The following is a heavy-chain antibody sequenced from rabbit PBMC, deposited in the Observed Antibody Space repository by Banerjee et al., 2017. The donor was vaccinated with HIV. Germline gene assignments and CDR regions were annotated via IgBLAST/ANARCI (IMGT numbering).Heavy chain of an antibody. D-gene: IGHD1-1*01. J-gene: IGHJ6*01. CDR3: ATVSAGVIHWYSAS. V-gene: IGHV1S7*01. Sequence: PLKETGGGLVHPGAALTLSCKASGFDFSSYYMSWVRQAPGKGLEWIGIIYVGIGSAYYATWVNGRFTISSVNTKSPPHSPMNIPTAAHSPSYINATVSAGVIHWYSASWGPGTLVTVS. CDR2: IYVGIGSA. CDR1: GFDFSSYY.